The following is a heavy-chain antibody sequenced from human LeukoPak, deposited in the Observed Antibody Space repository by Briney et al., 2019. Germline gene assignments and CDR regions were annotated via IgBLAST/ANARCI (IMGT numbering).Heavy chain of an antibody. Sequence: SVMVSCKASGGTFSSYAISWVRQAPGQGLEWMGGIIPIFGTANYAQKFQGRVTITADKSTSTAYMELSSLRSEDTAVYYCARSAQYCSSTSCYGIYYYYGMDVWGKGTTVTVSS. D-gene: IGHD2-2*01. CDR3: ARSAQYCSSTSCYGIYYYYGMDV. V-gene: IGHV1-69*06. CDR1: GGTFSSYA. J-gene: IGHJ6*04. CDR2: IIPIFGTA.